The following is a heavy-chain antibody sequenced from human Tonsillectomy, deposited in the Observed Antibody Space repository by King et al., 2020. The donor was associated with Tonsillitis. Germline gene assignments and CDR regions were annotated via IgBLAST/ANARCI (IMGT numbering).Heavy chain of an antibody. J-gene: IGHJ4*02. CDR2: ISSSSSYI. D-gene: IGHD1-26*01. CDR3: AREVLVGATKPVDY. CDR1: GFTFSSYS. V-gene: IGHV3-21*01. Sequence: VQLVESGGGLVKPGGSLRLSCAASGFTFSSYSMNWVRQAPGKGLEWVSSISSSSSYIYYADSVKGRFTISRDNAKNSLYLQMNSLRAEDTAVYYCAREVLVGATKPVDYWGQGTLVTVSS.